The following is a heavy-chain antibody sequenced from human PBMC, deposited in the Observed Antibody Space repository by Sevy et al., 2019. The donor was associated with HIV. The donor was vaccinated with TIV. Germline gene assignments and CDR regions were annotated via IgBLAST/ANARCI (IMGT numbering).Heavy chain of an antibody. Sequence: SETLSLTCTVSGDSISNYYWSWIRQPAGKGLEWIGRIYDSGSATYNPSLESRVTMSADTTKNQLSLKLNSVTAADTAGYYCARDRVTIFGVTIDYHFDYWGQGTLVTVSS. CDR1: GDSISNYY. CDR3: ARDRVTIFGVTIDYHFDY. J-gene: IGHJ4*02. D-gene: IGHD3-3*01. V-gene: IGHV4-4*07. CDR2: IYDSGSA.